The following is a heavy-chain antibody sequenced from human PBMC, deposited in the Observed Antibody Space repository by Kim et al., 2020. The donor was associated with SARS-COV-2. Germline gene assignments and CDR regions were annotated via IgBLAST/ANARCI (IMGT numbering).Heavy chain of an antibody. CDR3: ARDPVRRDAYNFDY. CDR2: ITSSGDTI. Sequence: GGSLRLSXAASGFTFSDYYMSWFRQTPGKGLEWLSHITSSGDTISYADSVKGRFIISRDNANKYLYLQMNSLRAEDTAVYYCARDPVRRDAYNFDYWGQGTLVTVSS. J-gene: IGHJ4*02. D-gene: IGHD1-1*01. V-gene: IGHV3-11*01. CDR1: GFTFSDYY.